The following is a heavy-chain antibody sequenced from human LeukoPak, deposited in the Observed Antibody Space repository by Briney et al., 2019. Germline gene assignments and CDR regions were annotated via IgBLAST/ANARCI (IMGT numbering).Heavy chain of an antibody. D-gene: IGHD2-2*01. Sequence: SETLSLTCTVSGGSISSSSYYWGWIRQPPGKGLEWIGSIYYSGSTYYNPSLKSRVTIAVDTSKKQFSLKLSSVTAADTAVYYCARSLGYCSGTSCYGGDFDYWGQGTLVTVSS. CDR3: ARSLGYCSGTSCYGGDFDY. CDR1: GGSISSSSYY. CDR2: IYYSGST. J-gene: IGHJ4*02. V-gene: IGHV4-39*07.